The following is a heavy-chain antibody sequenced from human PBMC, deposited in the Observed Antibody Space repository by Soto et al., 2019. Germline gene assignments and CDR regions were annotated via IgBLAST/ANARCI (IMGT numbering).Heavy chain of an antibody. CDR2: TYYRSKWYN. Sequence: SQTLSLTCAISGDSVSSNCAAWNWIRQSPSRGLEWLGRTYYRSKWYNDYADSVKGRFTISRDNSKNTLYLQMNSLRVEDTAVYYCLTAPVVWTYWGQGTLVTVSS. J-gene: IGHJ4*02. CDR1: GDSVSSNCAA. D-gene: IGHD1-1*01. CDR3: LTAPVVWTY. V-gene: IGHV6-1*01.